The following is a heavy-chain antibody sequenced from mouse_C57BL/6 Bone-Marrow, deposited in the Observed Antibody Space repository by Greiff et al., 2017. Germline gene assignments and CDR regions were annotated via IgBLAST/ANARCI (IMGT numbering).Heavy chain of an antibody. CDR2: IGPGSGST. V-gene: IGHV1-77*01. J-gene: IGHJ3*01. CDR3: AREYYGSSLAWFAY. CDR1: GYTFTDYY. D-gene: IGHD1-1*01. Sequence: QVHVKQSGAELVKPGASVKISCKASGYTFTDYYINWVKQRPGQGLEWIGKIGPGSGSTYYNEKFKGKATLTADKSSSTAYMQLSSLTSEDSAVYFGAREYYGSSLAWFAYWGQGTLVTVSA.